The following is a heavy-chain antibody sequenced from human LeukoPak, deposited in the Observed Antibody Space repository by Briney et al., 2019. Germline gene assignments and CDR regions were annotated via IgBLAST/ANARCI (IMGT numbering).Heavy chain of an antibody. Sequence: GGSLRLSCAASRFTFDDYAMHWVRQAPGKGLEWVSGISWNSGSIGYADSVKGRFTISRDNAKNSLYLQMNSLRAEDMALYYCAKALYSSSWYYFDYWGQGTLVTVSS. CDR1: RFTFDDYA. CDR3: AKALYSSSWYYFDY. V-gene: IGHV3-9*03. J-gene: IGHJ4*02. D-gene: IGHD6-13*01. CDR2: ISWNSGSI.